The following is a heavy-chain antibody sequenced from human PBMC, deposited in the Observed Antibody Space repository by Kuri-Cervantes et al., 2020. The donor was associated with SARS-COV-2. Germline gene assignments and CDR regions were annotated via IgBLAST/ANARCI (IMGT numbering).Heavy chain of an antibody. CDR3: ARDGWLPTYYYYYYGMDV. V-gene: IGHV1-18*01. CDR1: GYTFTSYG. D-gene: IGHD5-12*01. J-gene: IGHJ6*02. Sequence: ASVKVSCKGSGYTFTSYGISWVRQAPGQGLEWMGWISAYNGNTNYAQKLQGRVTMTTDTSTSTAYMELRSLRSDDTAVYYCARDGWLPTYYYYYYGMDVWGQGTTVTVSS. CDR2: ISAYNGNT.